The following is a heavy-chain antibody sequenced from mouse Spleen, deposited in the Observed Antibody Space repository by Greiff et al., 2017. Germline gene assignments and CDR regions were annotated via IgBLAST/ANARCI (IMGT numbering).Heavy chain of an antibody. Sequence: GITFSDYYMAWVRQVPEKGLEWVANINYDGSSTYYLDSLKSRFIISRDNAKNILYLQMSSLKSEDTATYYCARVNWEGWYFDVWGAGTTVTVSS. V-gene: IGHV5-16*01. J-gene: IGHJ1*01. CDR2: INYDGSST. D-gene: IGHD4-1*02. CDR3: ARVNWEGWYFDV. CDR1: GITFSDYY.